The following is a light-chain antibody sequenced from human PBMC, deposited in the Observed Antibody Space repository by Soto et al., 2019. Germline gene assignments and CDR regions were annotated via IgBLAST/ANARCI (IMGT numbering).Light chain of an antibody. Sequence: DIQMTQSPSSLSASVGDRFTITCRASQTISRYLNWYQQKAGKAPQLLIYAASNLQSGVPSRFSGNGSGTDFTLTINSLQPDDFATYYCQQSYTTPSWTFGQGTKVDI. J-gene: IGKJ1*01. CDR3: QQSYTTPSWT. CDR2: AAS. V-gene: IGKV1-39*01. CDR1: QTISRY.